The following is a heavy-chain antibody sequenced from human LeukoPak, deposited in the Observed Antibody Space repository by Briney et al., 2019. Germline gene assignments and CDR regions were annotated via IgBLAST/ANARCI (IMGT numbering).Heavy chain of an antibody. D-gene: IGHD3-22*01. CDR2: IYYSGST. V-gene: IGHV4-61*05. CDR1: GGSISSSSYY. Sequence: SETLSLTCTVSGGSISSSSYYWGWIRQPPGKGLEWIGYIYYSGSTNYNPSLKSRVTISVDTSKNQFSLKLSSVTAADTAVYYCARLEYYYDSSGSNWFDPWGQGTLVTVSS. J-gene: IGHJ5*02. CDR3: ARLEYYYDSSGSNWFDP.